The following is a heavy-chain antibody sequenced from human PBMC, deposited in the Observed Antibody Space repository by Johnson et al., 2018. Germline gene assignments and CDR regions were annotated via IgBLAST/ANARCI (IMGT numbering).Heavy chain of an antibody. Sequence: QVQLQESGPGLVKPTESMSLSCTVSGGSISSYYWSWIRQPPGKGLEWIGYIYYSGSTNYNPSLKSRVTISVDTSKNQFSLKLSSVTAAATAVYYCARVGSHPGYSSSWDDGSYYYYYGMDVWGQGTTVTVSS. CDR2: IYYSGST. CDR1: GGSISSYY. J-gene: IGHJ6*02. V-gene: IGHV4-59*01. D-gene: IGHD6-13*01. CDR3: ARVGSHPGYSSSWDDGSYYYYYGMDV.